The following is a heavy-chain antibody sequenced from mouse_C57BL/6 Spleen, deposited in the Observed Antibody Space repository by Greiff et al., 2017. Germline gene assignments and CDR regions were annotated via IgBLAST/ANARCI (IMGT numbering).Heavy chain of an antibody. CDR2: INPSTGGT. J-gene: IGHJ2*01. CDR3: ARGAKTDY. V-gene: IGHV1-42*01. Sequence: VQLQQSGPELVKPGASVKISCKASGYSFTGYYMNWVKQSPEKSLEWIGEINPSTGGTTYNQKFKANATLTVDKSSSTAYMQLKSLTSEDSAVYYCARGAKTDYWGQGTTLTVSS. CDR1: GYSFTGYY.